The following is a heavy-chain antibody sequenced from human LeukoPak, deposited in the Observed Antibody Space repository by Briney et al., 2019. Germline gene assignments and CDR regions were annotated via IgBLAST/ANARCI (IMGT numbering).Heavy chain of an antibody. D-gene: IGHD4-17*01. J-gene: IGHJ5*02. CDR2: TSYSGST. CDR3: ARGSVTTVTTAYFDP. Sequence: SETLSLTCTVSGGSVTTYYWSWIRQLPGKGLEWIGNTSYSGSTYYNPSLKSRVTISVDTSKNQFSLKLSSMTAADTAVYYCARGSVTTVTTAYFDPWGQGTLVTVSS. V-gene: IGHV4-59*06. CDR1: GGSVTTYY.